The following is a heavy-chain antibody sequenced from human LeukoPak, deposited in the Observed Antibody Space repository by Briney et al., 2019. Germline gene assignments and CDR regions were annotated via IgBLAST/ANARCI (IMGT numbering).Heavy chain of an antibody. V-gene: IGHV4-38-2*01. J-gene: IGHJ4*02. CDR3: ARNDSSGYFDY. CDR2: VYHSGST. Sequence: SETLSLTCAVSDYSISSGNYWGWIRQPPGKGLEWIGSVYHSGSTHYSPSLKSRVTISVDTSKNQFSLKLRSVTAADTAVHYCARNDSSGYFDYWGQGTLVTVSS. D-gene: IGHD3-22*01. CDR1: DYSISSGNY.